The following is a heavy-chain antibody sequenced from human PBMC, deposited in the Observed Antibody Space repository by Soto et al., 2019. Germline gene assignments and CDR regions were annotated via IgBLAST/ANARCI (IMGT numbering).Heavy chain of an antibody. Sequence: GESLKISCKGSGYSFSNYCIAWLRQKPGKGLEWMGIFYSDDSDIRYSPSFQGQVTISVDKAINTAYLQLSSLKASDTGIYCCGWGGPPLGYPMAVWGQGTTVTVSS. J-gene: IGHJ6*02. CDR3: GWGGPPLGYPMAV. CDR1: GYSFSNYC. D-gene: IGHD3-16*01. V-gene: IGHV5-51*01. CDR2: FYSDDSDI.